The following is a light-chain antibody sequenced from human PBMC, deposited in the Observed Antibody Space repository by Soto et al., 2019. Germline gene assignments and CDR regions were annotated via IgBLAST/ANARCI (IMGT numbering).Light chain of an antibody. CDR1: QGISSY. J-gene: IGKJ1*01. CDR3: QQYGYSPRT. Sequence: DIQMTQSPSSLSASVGDRVTITCRASQGISSYLNWYQQKPGKAPKLLIYAASSLQSGVPSRFSGSGPGTDFTLTISSLDPEDFAVYFCQQYGYSPRTFGQGTKVDIK. V-gene: IGKV1-39*01. CDR2: AAS.